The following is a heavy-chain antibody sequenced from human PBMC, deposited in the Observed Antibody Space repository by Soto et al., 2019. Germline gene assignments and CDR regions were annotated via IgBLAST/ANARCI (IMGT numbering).Heavy chain of an antibody. D-gene: IGHD3-3*01. CDR3: ARDVKVYRITIFGVVTPMDV. CDR2: ISYDGSNK. V-gene: IGHV3-30-3*01. CDR1: GFTFSSYA. J-gene: IGHJ6*02. Sequence: GGSLRLSCAASGFTFSSYAMHWVRQAPGKGLEWVAVISYDGSNKYYADSVKGRFTISRDNSKNTLYLQMNSLRAEDTAVYYCARDVKVYRITIFGVVTPMDVWGQGTTVTVSS.